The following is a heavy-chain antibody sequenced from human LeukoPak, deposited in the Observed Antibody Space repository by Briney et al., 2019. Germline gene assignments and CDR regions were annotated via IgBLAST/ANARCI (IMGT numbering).Heavy chain of an antibody. V-gene: IGHV3-74*01. Sequence: GGSLRLSCTASGFTFSNEWMHWVRQTPGRGLVWISHVNPDGRTTNYGDSVEGRFTVSRDNAKNTLYLQMNSLRADDTAVYYCAKGALRGHSSSWYGDFWGQGTLVTVSS. J-gene: IGHJ4*02. CDR1: GFTFSNEW. CDR3: AKGALRGHSSSWYGDF. CDR2: VNPDGRTT. D-gene: IGHD6-13*01.